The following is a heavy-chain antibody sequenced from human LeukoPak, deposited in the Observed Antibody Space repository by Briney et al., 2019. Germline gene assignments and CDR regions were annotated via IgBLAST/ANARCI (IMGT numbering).Heavy chain of an antibody. V-gene: IGHV1-46*01. CDR1: GYTFTSYG. CDR2: INPSGGST. D-gene: IGHD4-17*01. CDR3: AREAVRTRIDY. J-gene: IGHJ4*02. Sequence: SVKVSCKASGYTFTSYGISWVRQAPGQGLEWMGIINPSGGSTSYAQKFQGRVTMTRDMSTSTVYMELSSLRSEATAVYYCAREAVRTRIDYWGQGTLVTVSS.